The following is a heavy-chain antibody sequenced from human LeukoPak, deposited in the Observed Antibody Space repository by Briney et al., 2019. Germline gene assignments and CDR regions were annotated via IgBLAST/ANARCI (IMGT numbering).Heavy chain of an antibody. J-gene: IGHJ4*02. CDR2: VKEDGSEE. CDR1: GFTFSSHS. CDR3: ARLFHYESSAYRPVDY. V-gene: IGHV3-7*01. D-gene: IGHD3-22*01. Sequence: PGGSLRLSCAASGFTFSSHSMSWVRQAPGKGLEWVANVKEDGSEENYVGSVKGRFTISRDNAMNSLYLQMNSLRAEDTAVYFCARLFHYESSAYRPVDYWGQGTLVSVSS.